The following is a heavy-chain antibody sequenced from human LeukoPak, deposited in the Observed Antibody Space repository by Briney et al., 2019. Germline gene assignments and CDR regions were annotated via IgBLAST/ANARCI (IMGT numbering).Heavy chain of an antibody. V-gene: IGHV3-11*06. D-gene: IGHD6-13*01. CDR2: ISGSGSHT. Sequence: GGSLRLSCAASGFTFSDYYMSWIRQAPGKGLEWLSYISGSGSHTTYADSVRGRFTISRDNAKNSLSLQVNRLRADDTAVYYCARVGSTVAAGTPDYWGQGTLVTVSS. CDR1: GFTFSDYY. J-gene: IGHJ4*02. CDR3: ARVGSTVAAGTPDY.